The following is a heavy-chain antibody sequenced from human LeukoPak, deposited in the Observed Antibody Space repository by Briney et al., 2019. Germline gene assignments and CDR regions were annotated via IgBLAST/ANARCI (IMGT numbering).Heavy chain of an antibody. D-gene: IGHD6-19*01. CDR3: ARVQWLGPLGY. V-gene: IGHV4-34*01. J-gene: IGHJ4*02. CDR1: GGSFSGYY. Sequence: NPSETLSLTCAVYGGSFSGYYWSWIRQPPGKGLEWIGEINHSGSTNYNPSLKSRVTISVDTSKNQLSLKLSSVTAADTAVYYCARVQWLGPLGYWGQGTLVTVSS. CDR2: INHSGST.